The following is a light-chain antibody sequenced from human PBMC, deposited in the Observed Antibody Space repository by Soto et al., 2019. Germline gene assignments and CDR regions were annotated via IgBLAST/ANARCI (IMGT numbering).Light chain of an antibody. CDR1: SSDVGSYNL. Sequence: QAVLTQPASVSGSPGQSITFSCTVASSDVGSYNLVSWYQQHPGKAPKFMIYEGNKRPSGVSNRFSGSQSGNTASLTISGLQAEDEADYYCFSYAGSTTSYVFGTGTKLTVL. CDR2: EGN. V-gene: IGLV2-23*01. J-gene: IGLJ1*01. CDR3: FSYAGSTTSYV.